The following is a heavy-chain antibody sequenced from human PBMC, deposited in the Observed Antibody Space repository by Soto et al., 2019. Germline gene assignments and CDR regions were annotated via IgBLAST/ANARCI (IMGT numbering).Heavy chain of an antibody. J-gene: IGHJ4*02. D-gene: IGHD3-9*01. CDR1: GGSISSSSYY. V-gene: IGHV4-39*01. Sequence: SETLSLTCTVSGGSISSSSYYWGWIRQSPGKGLEWIGSIYYSGSTYYNPSLKSRVTISVDTSKNQFSLKLSSVTASDTAVYYCARCWNHYDILTGYSPGYFDYWGQGTLVTVS. CDR3: ARCWNHYDILTGYSPGYFDY. CDR2: IYYSGST.